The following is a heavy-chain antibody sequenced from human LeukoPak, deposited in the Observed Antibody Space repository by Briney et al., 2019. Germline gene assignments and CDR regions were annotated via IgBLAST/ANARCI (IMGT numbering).Heavy chain of an antibody. CDR2: IYYSGST. CDR1: GGSISSGDYY. D-gene: IGHD4-23*01. J-gene: IGHJ5*02. Sequence: SETLSLTCTVSGGSISSGDYYWSWIRQPPGKGLEWIGYIYYSGSTNYNPSLKSRVTISVDTSKNQFSVKLSSVTAADTAVYYCARHTPTTVVSRYWFDPWGQGTLVTVSS. CDR3: ARHTPTTVVSRYWFDP. V-gene: IGHV4-61*08.